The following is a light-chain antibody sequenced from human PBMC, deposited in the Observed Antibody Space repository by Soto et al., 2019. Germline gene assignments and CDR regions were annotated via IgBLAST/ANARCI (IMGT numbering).Light chain of an antibody. CDR2: GAS. CDR3: QQYGGSTRT. J-gene: IGKJ1*01. V-gene: IGKV3-20*01. Sequence: EIMLTQSPGTLSLSPGERATLSCRASQSVSSSYLAWYQQKPGQAPRLLIYGASSRATGIPDRFSGSGSGTDFTLTISRLEPEDFAVYYCQQYGGSTRTFGQGTKVDIK. CDR1: QSVSSSY.